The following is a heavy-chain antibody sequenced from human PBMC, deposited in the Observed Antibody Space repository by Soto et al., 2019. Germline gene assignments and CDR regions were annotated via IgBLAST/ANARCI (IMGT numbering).Heavy chain of an antibody. Sequence: QLQLQESGSGLVKPSQTLSLTCAVSGGSISSGGYSWSWIRQPPGKGLEWIGYIYHRGSTYYNPSLKSRVTISVDRSKNQFSLKLSSVTAADTAVYYCAGEAVYYFDYWGQGTLVTVSS. D-gene: IGHD6-19*01. J-gene: IGHJ4*02. V-gene: IGHV4-30-2*01. CDR2: IYHRGST. CDR3: AGEAVYYFDY. CDR1: GGSISSGGYS.